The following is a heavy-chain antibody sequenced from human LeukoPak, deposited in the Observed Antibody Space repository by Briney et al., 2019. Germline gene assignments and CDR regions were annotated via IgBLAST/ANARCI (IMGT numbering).Heavy chain of an antibody. J-gene: IGHJ4*02. Sequence: GGSLRPSCAASGFTFSDYYMDWGRQAPGKGLEWVGRSRSRAMSYTTEYAASVKGRFTISRDTSKNSLYLQMYSLNTEDTAVYFCTRGFYSFDQWSQGTLLTVSS. D-gene: IGHD2-2*02. V-gene: IGHV3-72*01. CDR3: TRGFYSFDQ. CDR1: GFTFSDYY. CDR2: SRSRAMSYTT.